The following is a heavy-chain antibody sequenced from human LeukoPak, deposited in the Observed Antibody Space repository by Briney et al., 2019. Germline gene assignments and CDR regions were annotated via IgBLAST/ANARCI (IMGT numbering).Heavy chain of an antibody. CDR2: MYISDSI. CDR3: ARHTYYYDSVGYYPLDF. D-gene: IGHD3-22*01. Sequence: PSETLSLTCTVSGASISSYYWSWIRQPAGKGLEWIGRMYISDSINYNPFLKSRVTMSGDTSKNQLSLKLRSVTAADTAVYYCARHTYYYDSVGYYPLDFWGQGILVTVSS. V-gene: IGHV4-4*07. CDR1: GASISSYY. J-gene: IGHJ4*02.